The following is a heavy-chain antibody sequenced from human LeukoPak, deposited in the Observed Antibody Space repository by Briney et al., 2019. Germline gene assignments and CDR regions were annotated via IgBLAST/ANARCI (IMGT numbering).Heavy chain of an antibody. D-gene: IGHD3-22*01. CDR1: GGSISNSRYDWY. CDR3: ARDFDYYEGMDV. Sequence: PSETLSLTCTVSGGSISNSRYDWYWGWIRQPPGKGLEWIGSIYYSGSTYYNPSLKSRVTISVDTSKNQFSLKLSSVTAADTAVYYCARDFDYYEGMDVWGQGTTVTVSS. V-gene: IGHV4-39*07. J-gene: IGHJ6*02. CDR2: IYYSGST.